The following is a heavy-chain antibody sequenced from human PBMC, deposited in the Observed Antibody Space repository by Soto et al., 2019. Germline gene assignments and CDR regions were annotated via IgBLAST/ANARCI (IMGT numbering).Heavy chain of an antibody. Sequence: PGGSLRLSCAASGFTFSNYAIHWVRQVTGEGLEWVSTIDAAGDTHFADSVKGRFTISRENAKNSLYLQMNRLRAGDTAVYYCARGGNGYNLESEYFDYWGQGTLVTVSS. J-gene: IGHJ4*02. CDR3: ARGGNGYNLESEYFDY. V-gene: IGHV3-13*01. D-gene: IGHD5-12*01. CDR2: IDAAGDT. CDR1: GFTFSNYA.